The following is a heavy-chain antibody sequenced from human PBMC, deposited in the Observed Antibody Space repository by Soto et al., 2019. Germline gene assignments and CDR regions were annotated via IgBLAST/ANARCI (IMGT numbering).Heavy chain of an antibody. V-gene: IGHV3-30*13. D-gene: IGHD5-18*01. CDR2: ISYDGGLQ. J-gene: IGHJ4*02. Sequence: QAHLVESGGGVVQPGRSLRLSCAASGFTFTSYGMHWVRQAPGTRLEWVAVISYDGGLQHYADSVKGRFTISRDNSKNRVLLQMYSLSAEDTAVYYCVSDRGYGHASVPYSWGQGTLVSVSS. CDR1: GFTFTSYG. CDR3: VSDRGYGHASVPYS.